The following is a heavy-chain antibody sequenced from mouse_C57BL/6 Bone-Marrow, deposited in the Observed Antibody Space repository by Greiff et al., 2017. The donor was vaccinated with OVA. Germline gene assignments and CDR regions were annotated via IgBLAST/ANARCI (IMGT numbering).Heavy chain of an antibody. CDR1: GFTFSSYA. J-gene: IGHJ4*01. Sequence: DVQLVESGGGLVKPGGSLKLSCAASGFTFSSYAMSWVRQTPEKRLEWVATISDGGSYTYYPDNVKGRFTISRDNAKNNLYLQRSHLKSEDTAMYYCASHSNYDAMDYWGQGTSVTVSS. CDR3: ASHSNYDAMDY. CDR2: ISDGGSYT. D-gene: IGHD2-5*01. V-gene: IGHV5-4*01.